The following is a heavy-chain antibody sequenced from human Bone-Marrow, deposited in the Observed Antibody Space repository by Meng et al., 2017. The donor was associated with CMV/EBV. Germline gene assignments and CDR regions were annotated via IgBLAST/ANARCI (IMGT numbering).Heavy chain of an antibody. CDR3: VGTTVTSAYYYYGMDV. Sequence: SETLSLTCTVSGGSVSSGSYYWSWIRQPPGKGLEWIGYIYYSGSTNYNPSLKSRVTISVDTSKNQFSLKLRSVTAADTAVYYCVGTTVTSAYYYYGMDVWGQGTTVTVSS. V-gene: IGHV4-61*01. D-gene: IGHD4-17*01. CDR1: GGSVSSGSYY. CDR2: IYYSGST. J-gene: IGHJ6*02.